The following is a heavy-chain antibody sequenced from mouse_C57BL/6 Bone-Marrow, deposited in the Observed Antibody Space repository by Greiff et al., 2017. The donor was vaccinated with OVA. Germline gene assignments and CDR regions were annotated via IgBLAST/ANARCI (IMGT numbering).Heavy chain of an antibody. D-gene: IGHD2-3*01. V-gene: IGHV2-2*01. CDR1: GFSLTSYG. Sequence: QVQLQQSGPGLVQPSQSLSITCTVSGFSLTSYGVHWVRQSPGKGLEWLGVIWRGGSTDYNAAFITRLSIIKDKSKSQVFFKMNSLQADDTAIYYCARSYDGSMDYWGQGTTLTVSS. J-gene: IGHJ2*01. CDR3: ARSYDGSMDY. CDR2: IWRGGST.